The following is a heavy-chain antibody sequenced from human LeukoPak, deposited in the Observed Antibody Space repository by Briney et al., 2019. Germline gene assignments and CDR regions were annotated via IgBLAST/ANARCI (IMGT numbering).Heavy chain of an antibody. CDR2: MDNFGIK. Sequence: GGSLRLACAASDFSVNNNYVDWVRQTPGKGLEWVACMDNFGIKTYADSVQGRFTVSRDSSRNTVFLQMNSLRVEDTAVYYCARDLGSYYARGYSGPPADWGQGTLVTVSS. D-gene: IGHD5-12*01. CDR3: ARDLGSYYARGYSGPPAD. V-gene: IGHV3-53*01. J-gene: IGHJ4*02. CDR1: DFSVNNNY.